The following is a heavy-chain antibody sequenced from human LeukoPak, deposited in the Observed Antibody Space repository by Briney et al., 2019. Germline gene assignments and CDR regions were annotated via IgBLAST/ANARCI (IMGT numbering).Heavy chain of an antibody. D-gene: IGHD2-15*01. Sequence: PGGSLRLSCIASGFTFNQHSMRWVRQAPVKGGGGLASIRPEGSAVFYVDSVKGGFTFSRENAKKSLDVQKNSRVVEDTAVYYCARFRLPFSIDLWGQGTMDTVSS. CDR1: GFTFNQHS. CDR3: ARFRLPFSIDL. CDR2: IRPEGSAV. J-gene: IGHJ3*01. V-gene: IGHV3-7*01.